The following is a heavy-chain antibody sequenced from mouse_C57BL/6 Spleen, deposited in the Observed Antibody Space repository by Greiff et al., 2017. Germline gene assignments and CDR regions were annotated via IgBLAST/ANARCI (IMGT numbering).Heavy chain of an antibody. CDR1: GYAFTNYL. CDR2: INPGSGGT. CDR3: NYGDYAMDY. V-gene: IGHV1-54*01. J-gene: IGHJ4*01. D-gene: IGHD1-1*01. Sequence: VQLQESGAELVRPGTSVKVSCKASGYAFTNYLIEWVKQRPGQGLEWIGVINPGSGGTNYNEKFKGKATLTADKSSSTAYMQLSSLTSEDSAVYYCNYGDYAMDYWGQGTSVTVSS.